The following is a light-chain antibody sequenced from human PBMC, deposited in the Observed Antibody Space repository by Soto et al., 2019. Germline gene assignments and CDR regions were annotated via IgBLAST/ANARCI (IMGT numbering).Light chain of an antibody. V-gene: IGKV1-39*01. CDR3: QQGYSTRAWT. Sequence: DIQMTQSPSSLSASVGDRVTITCRASQSISSYLHWYQQKPGKAPKLLIYAASNLQSGVPSRFSASGSGTDFTLTLNSLQPEDFATYYCQQGYSTRAWTFGQGTKVDIK. CDR2: AAS. J-gene: IGKJ1*01. CDR1: QSISSY.